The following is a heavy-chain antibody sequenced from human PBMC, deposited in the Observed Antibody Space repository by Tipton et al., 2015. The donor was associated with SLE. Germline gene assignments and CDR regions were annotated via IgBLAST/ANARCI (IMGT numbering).Heavy chain of an antibody. J-gene: IGHJ4*02. CDR3: ARDLDSPLGY. Sequence: GSLRLSCAASGFTFSSYSMNWVRQAPGKGLEWVSYISSSRSTIYYADSVKGRFTISRDNAKNSLYLQMNSLRAEDTAVYYCARDLDSPLGYWGQGTLVTVSS. CDR1: GFTFSSYS. V-gene: IGHV3-48*01. CDR2: ISSSRSTI. D-gene: IGHD1-1*01.